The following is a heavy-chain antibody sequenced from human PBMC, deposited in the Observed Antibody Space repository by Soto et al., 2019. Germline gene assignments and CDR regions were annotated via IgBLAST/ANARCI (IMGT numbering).Heavy chain of an antibody. Sequence: QVQLVQSGAEVKKPGASVKVSCKASGYTFTSYDINWVRQATGQGLEWMGWMNPNSGNTGYAQKFQGRVTMSRNTSLTTAYMELSSLRSEDTAVYYWARETTSRGMYVWGQGPTVTVSS. CDR2: MNPNSGNT. CDR1: GYTFTSYD. V-gene: IGHV1-8*01. CDR3: ARETTSRGMYV. D-gene: IGHD1-1*01. J-gene: IGHJ6*02.